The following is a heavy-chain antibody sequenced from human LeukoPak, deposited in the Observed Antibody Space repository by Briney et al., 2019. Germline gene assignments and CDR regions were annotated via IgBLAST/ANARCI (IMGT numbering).Heavy chain of an antibody. CDR1: GYTFTSYG. Sequence: ASVKVSCKASGYTFTSYGISWVRQAPGQGLEWMGWISAYNGNTNYAQKLQGRVTMTTDTSTSTAYMELRSLRSDDTAVYYCARDQDCSSTSCYRGWFDPWGQGTLVTVSS. J-gene: IGHJ5*02. D-gene: IGHD2-2*01. V-gene: IGHV1-18*01. CDR3: ARDQDCSSTSCYRGWFDP. CDR2: ISAYNGNT.